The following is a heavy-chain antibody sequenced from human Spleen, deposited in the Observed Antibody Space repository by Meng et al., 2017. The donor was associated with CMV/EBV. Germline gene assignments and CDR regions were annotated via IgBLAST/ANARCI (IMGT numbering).Heavy chain of an antibody. CDR3: AKVESDYDFWSGYDY. V-gene: IGHV3-23*01. Sequence: GESLKISCVASGFTFSNYAMNWVRQAPGKGLEWVSSISGSGGTTYYADSVKGRFSISRDNSKNTLYLQMNSLRAEDTAAYYCAKVESDYDFWSGYDYWGQGTLVTVSS. CDR1: GFTFSNYA. CDR2: ISGSGGTT. D-gene: IGHD3-3*01. J-gene: IGHJ4*02.